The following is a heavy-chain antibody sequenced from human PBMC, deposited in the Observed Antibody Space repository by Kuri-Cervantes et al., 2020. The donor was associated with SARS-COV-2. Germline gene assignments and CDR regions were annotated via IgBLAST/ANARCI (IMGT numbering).Heavy chain of an antibody. J-gene: IGHJ2*01. CDR1: GFTFSSSW. CDR3: ARGYSDYGDRYFDL. D-gene: IGHD4-17*01. V-gene: IGHV3-7*01. Sequence: GESLKISCAASGFTFSSSWMTWVRQAPGKGLEWVANIKQDGSEKYYLDSVKGRLTISRDNAKNSLFLQMNSLRAEDTAVYYCARGYSDYGDRYFDLWGRGTLVTVSS. CDR2: IKQDGSEK.